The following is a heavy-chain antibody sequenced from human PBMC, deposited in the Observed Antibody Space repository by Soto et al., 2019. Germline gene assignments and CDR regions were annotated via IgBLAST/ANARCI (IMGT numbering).Heavy chain of an antibody. J-gene: IGHJ4*02. V-gene: IGHV4-59*01. CDR1: GDSISSYY. CDR2: LYYGRSA. CDR3: ASRHSSPYFDY. D-gene: IGHD6-13*01. Sequence: SETLSLTCAVSGDSISSYYCMWIRQPPGKGLESIGYLYYGRSANYNPSLKSRVTLSVDTSTNQFSLKLSSMTAADTAVYYCASRHSSPYFDYWGQGTLVTVSS.